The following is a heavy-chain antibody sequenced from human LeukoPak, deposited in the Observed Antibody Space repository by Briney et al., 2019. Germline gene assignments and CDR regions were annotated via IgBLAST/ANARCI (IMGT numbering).Heavy chain of an antibody. J-gene: IGHJ3*02. V-gene: IGHV4-39*07. CDR3: ARLVPAAMRLDAFDI. CDR2: IYYSGST. D-gene: IGHD2-2*01. Sequence: SETLSLTCTVSGGSISSSSYYWGWIRQPPGKGLEWIGSIYYSGSTYYNPSLKSRVTISVDTSKNQFSLKLSSVTAADTAVYYCARLVPAAMRLDAFDIWGQGTMVTVSS. CDR1: GGSISSSSYY.